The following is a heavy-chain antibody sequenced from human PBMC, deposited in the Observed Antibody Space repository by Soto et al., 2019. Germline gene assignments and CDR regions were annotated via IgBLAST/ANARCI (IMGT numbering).Heavy chain of an antibody. J-gene: IGHJ4*02. CDR2: IYYSGSS. CDR1: GGSISGYY. V-gene: IGHV4-59*08. Sequence: QLQLQESGPGLVKPSETLSLTCTVSGGSISGYYWSWIRQPPGKGLEWIAYIYYSGSSNSNPSLKIRATASVDTSKNQPSLKLSSVTAADTAVDSCAGHGNGSRKSLDYWGQGTLVTVSS. CDR3: AGHGNGSRKSLDY.